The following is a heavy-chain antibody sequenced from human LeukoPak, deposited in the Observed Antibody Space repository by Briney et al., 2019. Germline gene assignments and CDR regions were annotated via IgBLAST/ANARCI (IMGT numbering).Heavy chain of an antibody. CDR2: INPSGGST. CDR1: GYTFTSYY. Sequence: ASVKVSCKASGYTFTSYYMHWVRQAPGQGLEWMGIINPSGGSTSYAQKFQGRVTMTRDTSTSTVYMELSSLRPEDTAVYYCARTGHPKYYYDSSGYETAPFDYWGQGTLVTVSS. D-gene: IGHD3-22*01. J-gene: IGHJ4*02. CDR3: ARTGHPKYYYDSSGYETAPFDY. V-gene: IGHV1-46*01.